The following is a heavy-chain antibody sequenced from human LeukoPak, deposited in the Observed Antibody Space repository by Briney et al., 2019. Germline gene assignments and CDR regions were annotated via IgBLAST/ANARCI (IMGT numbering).Heavy chain of an antibody. D-gene: IGHD4-17*01. J-gene: IGHJ4*02. V-gene: IGHV3-48*04. CDR1: GFTFSNHN. CDR2: ISASGSSI. CDR3: ARANYDYGDYYFDY. Sequence: PGGSLRLSCVASGFTFSNHNMYWVRQAPGKGLEWVSYISASGSSIYNADSVGGRFTISRDNAKNSLYLQMNSLKAEDTAVYYCARANYDYGDYYFDYWGQGTLLTVSS.